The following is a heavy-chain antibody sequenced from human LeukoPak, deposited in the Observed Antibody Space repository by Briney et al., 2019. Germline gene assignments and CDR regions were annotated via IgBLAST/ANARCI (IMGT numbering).Heavy chain of an antibody. CDR3: AKEGNGDYYFDY. CDR2: IGGSGDST. V-gene: IGHV3-23*01. J-gene: IGHJ4*02. D-gene: IGHD4-17*01. Sequence: GGSLRLSCAASGFTFSSYAMSWVRQAPGKGLEWVSAIGGSGDSTYYADAVKGRFTISRDNSKNTLYLQMNSLRAEDTAIYYCAKEGNGDYYFDYWGQGTLVTVSS. CDR1: GFTFSSYA.